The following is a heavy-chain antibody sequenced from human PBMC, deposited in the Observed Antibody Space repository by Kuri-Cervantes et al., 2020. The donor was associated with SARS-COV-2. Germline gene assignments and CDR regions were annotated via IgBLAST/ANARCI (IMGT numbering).Heavy chain of an antibody. Sequence: ASVKVSCKASGYTFTSYAIHWVRQAPGQRLEWMGWINAGNGNTKYSQKFQGRVTITRDTSASTAYMELSSLRSEDTAVYYCARDLGSGWYDSPHDAFDIWGQGTMVTVSS. CDR1: GYTFTSYA. D-gene: IGHD6-19*01. V-gene: IGHV1-3*01. CDR3: ARDLGSGWYDSPHDAFDI. CDR2: INAGNGNT. J-gene: IGHJ3*02.